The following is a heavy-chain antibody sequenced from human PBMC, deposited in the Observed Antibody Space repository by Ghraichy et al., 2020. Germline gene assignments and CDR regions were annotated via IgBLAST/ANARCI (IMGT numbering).Heavy chain of an antibody. J-gene: IGHJ4*02. CDR2: IYYSGTT. CDR1: GDSISSGGYY. CDR3: ARGHIG. V-gene: IGHV4-31*03. Sequence: SETLSLTCSVSGDSISSGGYYWSWIRQIPGKGLESLGNIYYSGTTDYNPSLKSRISMSLDASKNQFSLQLTSVTAEDTAVYYCARGHIGRGQGTLVTVSS.